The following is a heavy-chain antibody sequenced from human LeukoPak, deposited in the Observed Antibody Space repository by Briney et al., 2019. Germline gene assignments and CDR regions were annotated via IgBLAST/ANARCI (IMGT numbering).Heavy chain of an antibody. Sequence: GGSLRLSCAASGFTFSSYWIHWVRQAPGKGLVWVSRIYSDATYYADSVRGRFTISRDNAKNTLYLQMNSLRAEDTAVYYCARESYDSSGYYYGGGFDYWGQGTLVTVSS. V-gene: IGHV3-74*01. CDR1: GFTFSSYW. J-gene: IGHJ4*02. CDR2: IYSDAT. CDR3: ARESYDSSGYYYGGGFDY. D-gene: IGHD3-22*01.